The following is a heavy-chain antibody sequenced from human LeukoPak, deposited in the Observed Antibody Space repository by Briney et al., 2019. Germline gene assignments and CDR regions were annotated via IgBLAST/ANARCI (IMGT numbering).Heavy chain of an antibody. V-gene: IGHV1-69*13. D-gene: IGHD3-10*01. J-gene: IGHJ4*02. CDR1: GYTFTSYG. CDR3: ARDVSYGSGSYADY. CDR2: IIPIFGTA. Sequence: GASVKVSCKASGYTFTSYGISWVRQAPGQGLEWMGGIIPIFGTANYAQKFQGRVTITADESTSTAYMELSSLRSEDTAVYYCARDVSYGSGSYADYWGQGTLVTVSS.